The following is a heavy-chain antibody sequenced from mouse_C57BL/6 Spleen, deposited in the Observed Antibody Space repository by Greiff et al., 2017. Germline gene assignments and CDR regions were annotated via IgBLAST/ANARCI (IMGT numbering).Heavy chain of an antibody. D-gene: IGHD2-10*02. CDR2: ISAGGSYT. J-gene: IGHJ3*01. CDR1: GFTFSSYA. CDR3: ARERYGNYGVAY. V-gene: IGHV5-4*01. Sequence: DVQLQESGGGLVKPGGSLKLSCAASGFTFSSYAMSWVRQTPEKRLEWVATISAGGSYTYYPHTVKGRFPISRDNAKNNLYLQMSHLKSEDTAMYYCARERYGNYGVAYWGQGTLVTVAA.